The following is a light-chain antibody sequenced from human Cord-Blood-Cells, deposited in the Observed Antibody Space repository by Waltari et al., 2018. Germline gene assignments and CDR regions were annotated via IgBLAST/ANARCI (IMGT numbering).Light chain of an antibody. CDR2: SNN. V-gene: IGLV1-44*01. CDR1: CSNIGSTT. CDR3: AAWDDSLNGPV. Sequence: QSVLTQPPSASATPGLRVTISCSGSCSNIGSTTLNWYQQLPGTAPKLLIYSNNQRPSGVPDRFSGSKSGTSASLAISGLQSEDEADYYCAAWDDSLNGPVFGGGTKLTVL. J-gene: IGLJ3*02.